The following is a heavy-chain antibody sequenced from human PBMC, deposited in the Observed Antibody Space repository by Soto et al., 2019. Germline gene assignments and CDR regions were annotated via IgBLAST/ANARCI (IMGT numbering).Heavy chain of an antibody. V-gene: IGHV1-8*01. CDR1: GYTFTHFD. J-gene: IGHJ5*02. CDR3: ARAPDYGDFGRWFDP. D-gene: IGHD4-17*01. Sequence: QVQLVQSGAEVRKPGASVKVSCKASGYTFTHFDINWVRQAPGHGLEWMGWMNPDSGKTAYAEKFRGRVTITRNTSMSTAYMELTSLTSEDTAVYYCARAPDYGDFGRWFDPWGQGTQVIVSS. CDR2: MNPDSGKT.